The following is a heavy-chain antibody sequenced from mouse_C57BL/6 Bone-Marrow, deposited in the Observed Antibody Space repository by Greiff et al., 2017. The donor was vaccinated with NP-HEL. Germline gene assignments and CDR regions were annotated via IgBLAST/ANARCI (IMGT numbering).Heavy chain of an antibody. J-gene: IGHJ1*03. D-gene: IGHD2-5*01. CDR3: ARAYYSNYVGYFDV. CDR1: GFTFSSYA. Sequence: EVKLMESGGGLVKPGGSLKLSCAASGFTFSSYAMSWVRQTPEKRLEWVATISDGGSYTYYPDNVKGRFTISRDNAKNNLYLQMSHLKSEDTAMYYCARAYYSNYVGYFDVWGTGTTVTVSS. CDR2: ISDGGSYT. V-gene: IGHV5-4*03.